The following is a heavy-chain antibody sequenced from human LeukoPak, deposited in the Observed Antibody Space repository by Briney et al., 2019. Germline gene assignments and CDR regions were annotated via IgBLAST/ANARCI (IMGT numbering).Heavy chain of an antibody. V-gene: IGHV3-43D*03. Sequence: GGSLRLSCAASGFTFDDYAMHWVRQAPGKGLEWVSLISWDGGTTYYADSVKGRFTISRDNSKNSLYLQMNSLRVEDTAVYYCARVAAAAHNGDMDVWGQGTTVTVSS. CDR1: GFTFDDYA. D-gene: IGHD6-13*01. CDR2: ISWDGGTT. CDR3: ARVAAAAHNGDMDV. J-gene: IGHJ6*02.